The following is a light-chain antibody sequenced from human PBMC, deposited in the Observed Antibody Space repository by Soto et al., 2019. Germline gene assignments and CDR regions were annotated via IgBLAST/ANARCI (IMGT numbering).Light chain of an antibody. J-gene: IGKJ1*01. Sequence: EIWLTQYPGTLSLSPGERATLSCRASQTVSSIYLAWYQQKPGQDPRLLIYGGSSRATGIPGRFSGSGSGTDFTLTISRLEPEDFAVYYCQQYHSSLWTFGQGTKV. CDR2: GGS. CDR3: QQYHSSLWT. V-gene: IGKV3-20*01. CDR1: QTVSSIY.